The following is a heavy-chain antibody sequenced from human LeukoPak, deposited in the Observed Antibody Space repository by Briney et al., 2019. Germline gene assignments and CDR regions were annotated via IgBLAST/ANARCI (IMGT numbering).Heavy chain of an antibody. CDR3: AGHGLTSLDY. CDR1: GGSISGYY. Sequence: SSETLSLTCTVSGGSISGYYWSWIRQPPGKGLEWIGYIFYTGTTNYNPSLKSRAAISVDTSKNQFSLKLSSVTAADTAVYYCAGHGLTSLDYWGQGTLVTVSS. J-gene: IGHJ4*02. D-gene: IGHD2/OR15-2a*01. CDR2: IFYTGTT. V-gene: IGHV4-59*01.